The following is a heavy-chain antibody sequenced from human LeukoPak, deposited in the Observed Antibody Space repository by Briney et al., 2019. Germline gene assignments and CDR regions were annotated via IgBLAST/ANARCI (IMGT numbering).Heavy chain of an antibody. Sequence: ASVKVSCKASGYTFTSYGISWVRQAPGQGLEWMGWISAYNGNTNYAQKLRGRVTMTTDTSTSTAYMELRSLRSDDTAVYYCARDIMIVVVIPNDAFDIWGQGTMVTVSS. CDR1: GYTFTSYG. CDR3: ARDIMIVVVIPNDAFDI. D-gene: IGHD3-22*01. CDR2: ISAYNGNT. V-gene: IGHV1-18*01. J-gene: IGHJ3*02.